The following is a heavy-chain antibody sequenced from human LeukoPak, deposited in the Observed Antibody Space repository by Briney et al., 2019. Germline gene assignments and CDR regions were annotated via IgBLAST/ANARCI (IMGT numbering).Heavy chain of an antibody. J-gene: IGHJ4*02. CDR3: AKDGLRLRGFH. Sequence: GGSLRLSCAASGFTFSSYAMSWVRQAPGKGLEWVSTISGSGGSTYYADSVKGRFTISRDNSKNTLYLQMNSLRAEDTAVYYYAKDGLRLRGFHWGQGTLVTVSS. CDR2: ISGSGGST. D-gene: IGHD4-17*01. V-gene: IGHV3-23*01. CDR1: GFTFSSYA.